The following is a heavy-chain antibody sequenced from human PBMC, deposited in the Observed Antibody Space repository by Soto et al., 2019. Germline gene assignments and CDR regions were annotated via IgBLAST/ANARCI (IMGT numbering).Heavy chain of an antibody. V-gene: IGHV1-2*04. J-gene: IGHJ6*02. D-gene: IGHD2-8*01. CDR1: SYGFSDDH. CDR2: INPKSGGT. CDR3: ARGDSTDCSNGVCSFFYNHDMDV. Sequence: SVKVSLKDASYGFSDDHIRWVRQATVQGLEWLGRINPKSGGTSTAQKFQGWVTMTKDTSISTASMELTRLTSDDTAIYYCARGDSTDCSNGVCSFFYNHDMDVWGQGTTVTASS.